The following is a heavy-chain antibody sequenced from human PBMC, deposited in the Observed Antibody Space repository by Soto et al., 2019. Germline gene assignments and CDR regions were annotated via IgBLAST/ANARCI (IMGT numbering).Heavy chain of an antibody. CDR1: GFTFSSYA. CDR3: ARDIVVVVAARGGFDY. D-gene: IGHD2-15*01. Sequence: GGSLRLSCAASGFTFSSYAMHWVRQAPGKGLEWVAVISYDGSNKYYADSVKGRFTISRDNSKNTLYLQMNSLRAEDTAVYYCARDIVVVVAARGGFDYWGQGTLVTVSS. V-gene: IGHV3-30-3*01. J-gene: IGHJ4*02. CDR2: ISYDGSNK.